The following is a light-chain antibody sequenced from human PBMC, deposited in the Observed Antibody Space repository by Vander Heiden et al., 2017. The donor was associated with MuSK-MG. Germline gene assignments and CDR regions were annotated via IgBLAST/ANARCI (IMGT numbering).Light chain of an antibody. Sequence: EIVLTQSPATLSLSPGERATLACRASQSVSSSLAWYQQKPGQAPRLLTYDASNMATGIPARFSGSGSGTDFTLTISSLEPEDCAVYYCQQRSEWHPTFGQGTKVEIK. CDR1: QSVSSS. J-gene: IGKJ1*01. V-gene: IGKV3-11*01. CDR3: QQRSEWHPT. CDR2: DAS.